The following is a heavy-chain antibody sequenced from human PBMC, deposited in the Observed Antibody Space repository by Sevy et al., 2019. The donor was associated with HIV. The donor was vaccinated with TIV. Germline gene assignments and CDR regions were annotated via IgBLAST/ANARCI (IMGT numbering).Heavy chain of an antibody. CDR3: SRGGVVVIGLFDY. V-gene: IGHV3-49*03. Sequence: GGSLRLSCTASGFTFGDYAMSWFRQAPGKGLEWVGFIRRKTYGGTTEYAASVKGRFTISRDDSKSIAYLQMNSLKTEDTAVYYCSRGGVVVIGLFDYWGQGTLVTVSS. D-gene: IGHD2-21*01. CDR2: IRRKTYGGTT. J-gene: IGHJ4*02. CDR1: GFTFGDYA.